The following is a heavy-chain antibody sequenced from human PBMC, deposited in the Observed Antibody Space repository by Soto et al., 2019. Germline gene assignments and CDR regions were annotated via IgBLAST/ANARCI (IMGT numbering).Heavy chain of an antibody. V-gene: IGHV1-18*04. CDR3: ARDEIVATMGY. D-gene: IGHD5-12*01. Sequence: GASVKVSCKASGYTFTSYFIHLVRQAPGQGLEWMGRISPSNGNTNYAQKLQGRVTMTTDTSTSTAYMELRSLRSDDTAVYYCARDEIVATMGYWGQGTLVTVSS. CDR1: GYTFTSYF. CDR2: ISPSNGNT. J-gene: IGHJ4*02.